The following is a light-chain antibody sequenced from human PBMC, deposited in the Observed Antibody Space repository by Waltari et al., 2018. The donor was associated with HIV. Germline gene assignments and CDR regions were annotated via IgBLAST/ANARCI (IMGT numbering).Light chain of an antibody. CDR1: QAISSW. CDR2: ASS. CDR3: QQADGLPWT. J-gene: IGKJ1*01. Sequence: DLQLTQSPFFVSASVGDRVTITCRARQAISSWLTWYQQRPGAAPKLLIYASSTLQSGVPTRFSGGRSGANFTLTISSLQPEDFATYFCQQADGLPWTFGQGTKVEMK. V-gene: IGKV1-12*01.